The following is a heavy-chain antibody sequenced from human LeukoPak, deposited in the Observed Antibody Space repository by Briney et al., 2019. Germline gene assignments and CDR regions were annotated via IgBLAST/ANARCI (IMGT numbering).Heavy chain of an antibody. V-gene: IGHV4-59*08. CDR3: ARMGLWFGESQPFDY. D-gene: IGHD3-10*01. J-gene: IGHJ4*02. CDR2: IYYSGST. CDR1: GGSISSYY. Sequence: SETLSLTCTVSGGSISSYYWSWVRQPPGKGLEWIGYIYYSGSTNYNPSLKSRVTISVDTSKNQFSLKLSSVTAADTAVYYCARMGLWFGESQPFDYGGQGTLVTVSS.